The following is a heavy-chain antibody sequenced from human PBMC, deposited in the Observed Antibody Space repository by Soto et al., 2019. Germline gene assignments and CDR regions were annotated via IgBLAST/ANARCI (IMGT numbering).Heavy chain of an antibody. Sequence: QLEESGGGLVKPGGSLRLSCATSGFIFNDAWMNWVRQAPGKGLEWVGRIKTKGDGETTDYATPVKGRFIISRDESKKTLYLQMNSLKIEDTAVYFCSTDTHGVDYWGQGTLVTVSS. J-gene: IGHJ4*02. CDR1: GFIFNDAW. CDR2: IKTKGDGETT. V-gene: IGHV3-15*07. D-gene: IGHD3-10*01. CDR3: STDTHGVDY.